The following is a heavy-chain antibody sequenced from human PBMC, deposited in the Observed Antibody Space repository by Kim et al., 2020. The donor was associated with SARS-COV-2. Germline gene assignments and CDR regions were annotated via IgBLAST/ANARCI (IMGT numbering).Heavy chain of an antibody. D-gene: IGHD2-2*01. CDR2: ISYDGSNK. CDR3: AREGLGYCSSTSCYAHMITFGGVIDTASYYYYYGMDV. V-gene: IGHV3-30*04. Sequence: GGSLRLSCAASGFTFSSYAMHWVRQAPGKGLEWVAVISYDGSNKYYADSVKGRFTISRDNSKNTLYLQMNSLRAEDTAVYYCAREGLGYCSSTSCYAHMITFGGVIDTASYYYYYGMDVWGQGTTVTVSS. J-gene: IGHJ6*02. CDR1: GFTFSSYA.